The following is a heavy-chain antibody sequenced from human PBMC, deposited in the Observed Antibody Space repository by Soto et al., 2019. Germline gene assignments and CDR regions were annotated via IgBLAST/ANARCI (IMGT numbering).Heavy chain of an antibody. CDR3: AREPRRRDYYYYYMDV. Sequence: PSETLSLTCTVSGGSIISYYWSWILQPPGKGLEWIGYIYYSGSTNYNPSLKSRVTISVDTSKNQFSLKLSSVTAADTAVYYCAREPRRRDYYYYYMDVWGKGTTVTVSS. CDR2: IYYSGST. V-gene: IGHV4-59*01. CDR1: GGSIISYY. D-gene: IGHD6-25*01. J-gene: IGHJ6*03.